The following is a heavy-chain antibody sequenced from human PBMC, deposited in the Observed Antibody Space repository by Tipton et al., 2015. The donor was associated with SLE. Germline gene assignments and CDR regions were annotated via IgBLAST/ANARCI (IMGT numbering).Heavy chain of an antibody. CDR1: GFTFSSYW. J-gene: IGHJ3*02. D-gene: IGHD6-19*01. CDR3: AREGSVWNDAFDI. V-gene: IGHV3-74*01. CDR2: INSDGSST. Sequence: GSLRLSCAASGFTFSSYWMHWVRQAPGKGLVWVSRINSDGSSTTYADSVKGRFTISRDNAKNTLYLQMNSLRAEDTAVYYCAREGSVWNDAFDIWGQGTMVTVPS.